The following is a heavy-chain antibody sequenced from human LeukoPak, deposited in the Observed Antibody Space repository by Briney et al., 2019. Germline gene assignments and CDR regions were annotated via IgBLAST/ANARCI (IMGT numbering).Heavy chain of an antibody. CDR3: AKEAGYSSGWYNY. CDR2: INWNGGST. Sequence: GGSLRLSCAASGFTFDDYGMSWVRQAPGKGLEWVSGINWNGGSTGYADSVKGRFTISRDNSKNTLYLQMNSLRAEDTAVYYCAKEAGYSSGWYNYWGQGTLVTVSS. CDR1: GFTFDDYG. J-gene: IGHJ4*02. V-gene: IGHV3-20*04. D-gene: IGHD6-19*01.